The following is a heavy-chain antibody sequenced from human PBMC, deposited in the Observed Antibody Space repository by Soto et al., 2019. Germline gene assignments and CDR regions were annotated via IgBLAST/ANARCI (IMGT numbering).Heavy chain of an antibody. Sequence: QVQLVQSGAEVKKPGSSVKVSCKASGGTFSSYTISWVRQAPGQGLEWMGRIIPILGIANYAQKFQGRVTITADKTTSTAYMEMSSLRSEDTAVYYCARGRYSSSTSCYPGGMDVWGQGTTVTVSS. D-gene: IGHD2-2*01. V-gene: IGHV1-69*02. CDR2: IIPILGIA. CDR1: GGTFSSYT. CDR3: ARGRYSSSTSCYPGGMDV. J-gene: IGHJ6*02.